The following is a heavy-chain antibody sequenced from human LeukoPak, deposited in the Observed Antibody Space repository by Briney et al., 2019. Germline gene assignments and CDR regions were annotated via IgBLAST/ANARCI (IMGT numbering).Heavy chain of an antibody. V-gene: IGHV1-8*02. D-gene: IGHD3-10*01. CDR1: GYTFTSYD. CDR2: MNPNSGNT. Sequence: ASVKVPCKASGYTFTSYDINWVRQATGQGLEWMGWMNPNSGNTGYAQKFQGRVTMTRNTSISTAYMELSSLRSEDTAVYYCARGYGSGSYSRGYYYGMDVWGQGTTVTVSS. CDR3: ARGYGSGSYSRGYYYGMDV. J-gene: IGHJ6*02.